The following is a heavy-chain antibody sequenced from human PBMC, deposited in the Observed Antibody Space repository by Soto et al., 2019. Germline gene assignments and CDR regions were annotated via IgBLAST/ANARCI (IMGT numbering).Heavy chain of an antibody. J-gene: IGHJ4*02. Sequence: QVQLVQSGAEVKKPGASVKVSCTGSGYTFRSYDIHGVRQATGQGLEWMGGVNPNTGNTVYAQKFQGRVTMTRDMSKSAAYMEVNSLTSEHTASYYCARAYGAGSLDFWGQGTLASVSS. CDR1: GYTFRSYD. CDR3: ARAYGAGSLDF. V-gene: IGHV1-8*01. CDR2: VNPNTGNT. D-gene: IGHD3-10*01.